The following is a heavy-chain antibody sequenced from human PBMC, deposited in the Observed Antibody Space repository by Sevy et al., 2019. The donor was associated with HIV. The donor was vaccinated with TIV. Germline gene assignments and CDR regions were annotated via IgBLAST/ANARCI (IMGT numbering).Heavy chain of an antibody. D-gene: IGHD6-19*01. Sequence: GGSLRLSCTASGFTFSDYAMSWVRQAPGKGLEWVGFIKTKTYGGTTEYAASVKGRFIISRDDSKNIAYLQMNSLKTEDTAVYYCTRDLYGSGWFYFHYWGQGTLVTVSS. CDR2: IKTKTYGGTT. V-gene: IGHV3-49*04. CDR1: GFTFSDYA. CDR3: TRDLYGSGWFYFHY. J-gene: IGHJ4*02.